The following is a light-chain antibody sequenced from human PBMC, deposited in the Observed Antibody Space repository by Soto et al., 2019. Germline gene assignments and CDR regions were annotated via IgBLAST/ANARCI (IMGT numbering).Light chain of an antibody. CDR1: QTISNNY. CDR2: AVS. V-gene: IGKV3D-20*02. Sequence: EIVLTQSPGTLTLSPGESAALSCRASQTISNNYLVWYRQKPGQAPRLLIYAVSSRAAGMPDRFSGSGSGTDFALTIARLEPEYSAVYYCRQHSNSPWTFGQGTRVEI. CDR3: RQHSNSPWT. J-gene: IGKJ1*01.